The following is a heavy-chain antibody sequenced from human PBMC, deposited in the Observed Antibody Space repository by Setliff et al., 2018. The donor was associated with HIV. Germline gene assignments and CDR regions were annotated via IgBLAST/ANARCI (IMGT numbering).Heavy chain of an antibody. CDR3: GGNGYYSIDY. J-gene: IGHJ4*02. CDR2: IYTSGST. CDR1: GDSISSDNYY. Sequence: SETLSLTCTVSGDSISSDNYYWSWIRQPAGKGLEWIGRIYTSGSTNYTPSLKSRVTISIDKSKNQFSLKLSSVTAADTAVYYCGGNGYYSIDYWGQGTLVTVSS. D-gene: IGHD3-22*01. V-gene: IGHV4-61*02.